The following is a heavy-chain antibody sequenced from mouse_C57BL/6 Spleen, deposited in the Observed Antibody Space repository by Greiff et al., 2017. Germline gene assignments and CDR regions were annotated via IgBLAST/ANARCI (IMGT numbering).Heavy chain of an antibody. CDR1: GYAFSSSW. V-gene: IGHV1-82*01. CDR3: AREGLRRYFDY. CDR2: IYPGDGDT. Sequence: QVQLQQSGPELVKPGASVKISCKASGYAFSSSWMNWVKQRPGKGLEWIGRIYPGDGDTNYNGKFKGKATLTADKSSSTAYMQLSSLTSEDSAVYCCAREGLRRYFDYWGQGTTLTVSS. J-gene: IGHJ2*01. D-gene: IGHD2-2*01.